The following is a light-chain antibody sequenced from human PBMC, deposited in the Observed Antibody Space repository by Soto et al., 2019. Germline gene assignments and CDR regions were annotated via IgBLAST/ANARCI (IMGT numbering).Light chain of an antibody. J-gene: IGKJ5*01. CDR3: LQDYNYPPT. CDR1: QAIRND. V-gene: IGKV1-6*02. Sequence: AIQMTQSPSSQSASVGDRVTITCRASQAIRNDLGWYQQKPGKAPKLLIYAASSLQSGVPSRFSGSGSGTDFTLTISSLQAEDFATYDCLQDYNYPPTFGQGTRLEIK. CDR2: AAS.